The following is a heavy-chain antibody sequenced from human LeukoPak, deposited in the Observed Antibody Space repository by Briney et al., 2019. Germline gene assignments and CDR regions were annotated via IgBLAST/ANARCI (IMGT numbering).Heavy chain of an antibody. CDR2: ISCNSGSI. V-gene: IGHV3-9*01. J-gene: IGHJ4*02. CDR1: GFTFDEYA. Sequence: GGSLTLFCAASGFTFDEYAMLWLRHAPGEALVWFSGISCNSGSISYADSVNDRFTISRDNAKNSLYLQMNSLRAEDTALYYCVTTAACTSRPIGSFDYWGQGTLVTVSS. CDR3: VTTAACTSRPIGSFDY. D-gene: IGHD6-13*01.